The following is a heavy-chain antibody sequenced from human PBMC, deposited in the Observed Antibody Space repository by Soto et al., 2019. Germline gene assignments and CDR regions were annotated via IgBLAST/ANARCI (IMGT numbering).Heavy chain of an antibody. CDR2: ISGSGGST. D-gene: IGHD3-22*01. CDR3: AKFTMIVVVIYPFDY. CDR1: GFTFSSYA. V-gene: IGHV3-23*01. Sequence: GGSLRLSCAASGFTFSSYAMSWVRQAPGKGLEWVSAISGSGGSTYYADSVKGRFTISRDNSKNTLYLQMNSLRAEDTAVYYCAKFTMIVVVIYPFDYWGQGTLVTVSS. J-gene: IGHJ4*02.